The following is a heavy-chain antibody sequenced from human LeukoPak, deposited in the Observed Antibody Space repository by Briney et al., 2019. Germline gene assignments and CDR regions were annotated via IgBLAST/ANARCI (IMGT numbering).Heavy chain of an antibody. V-gene: IGHV3-30*02. CDR2: IRYDGSDK. CDR1: GFTFSTYN. J-gene: IGHJ4*02. CDR3: ATEAVAADY. D-gene: IGHD6-19*01. Sequence: PGGSLRLSCAASGFTFSTYNMHWVRQAPGKGLEWVAFIRYDGSDKYYADSVKGRFTISRDNAKNSLYLQMNSLRAEDTAVYYCATEAVAADYWGQGTLVTVSS.